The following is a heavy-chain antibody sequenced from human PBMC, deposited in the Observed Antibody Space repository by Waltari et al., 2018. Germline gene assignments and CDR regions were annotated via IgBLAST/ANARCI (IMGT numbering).Heavy chain of an antibody. CDR1: GGSISSYY. CDR3: GRSSQSGVTTYYFDY. CDR2: NYTSGST. D-gene: IGHD3-10*01. Sequence: QVQLQESGPGLVTPSETLSLTCTVSGGSISSYYWSWIRQPAGKGLEWIGRNYTSGSTNYNPYLKRRVTMSVETSKNQFSLELSFVTAADTAVYYCGRSSQSGVTTYYFDYWGQGTLVTVSS. V-gene: IGHV4-4*07. J-gene: IGHJ4*02.